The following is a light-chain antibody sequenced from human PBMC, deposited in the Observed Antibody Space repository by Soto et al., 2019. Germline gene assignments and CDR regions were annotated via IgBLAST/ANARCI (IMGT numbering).Light chain of an antibody. CDR1: QSVSSSY. J-gene: IGKJ3*01. CDR2: GAS. CDR3: QQYGSSLFT. Sequence: EIVLTQSPGTLSLSPGERATLSCRASQSVSSSYLAWYQQKPGQAPRLLIYGASSRATGIPDRFRGSGSGTDFTLTISRLEPEDFAVYSCQQYGSSLFTFGPGTKVDIK. V-gene: IGKV3-20*01.